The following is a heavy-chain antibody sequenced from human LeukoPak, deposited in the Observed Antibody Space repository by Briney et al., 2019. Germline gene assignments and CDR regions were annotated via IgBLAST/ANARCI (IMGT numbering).Heavy chain of an antibody. V-gene: IGHV3-21*06. D-gene: IGHD6-19*01. CDR3: ARDRDSSGLHDY. CDR2: ISSSSSYI. Sequence: PGGSLRLSCTASGFTFSSYTMNWVRQAPGKGLEWVSSISSSSSYIYFADSVEGRFTISRDNDKNSLYLQMNSLRAEDTAVYYCARDRDSSGLHDYWGQGTLVTVSS. J-gene: IGHJ4*02. CDR1: GFTFSSYT.